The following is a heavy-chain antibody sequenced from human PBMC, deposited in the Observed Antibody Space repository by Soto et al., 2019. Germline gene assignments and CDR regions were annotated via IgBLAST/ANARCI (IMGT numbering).Heavy chain of an antibody. CDR2: ISYDGSNK. CDR1: GFTFSSYG. V-gene: IGHV3-30*03. Sequence: GSLRLSCAASGFTFSSYGMHWVRQAPGKGLEWVAVISYDGSNKYYADSVKGRFTISRDNSKNTLYLQMNSLRAEDTAVYYCTTNWFDPWGQGTLVTVS. D-gene: IGHD1-26*01. J-gene: IGHJ5*02. CDR3: TTNWFDP.